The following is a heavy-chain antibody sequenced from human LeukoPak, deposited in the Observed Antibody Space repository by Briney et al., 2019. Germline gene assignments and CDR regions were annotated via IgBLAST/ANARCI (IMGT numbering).Heavy chain of an antibody. J-gene: IGHJ5*02. CDR1: GGSISSGDYY. CDR3: ASDGTNQSKYRNVVGHWFDP. Sequence: SETLSLTCTVSGGSISSGDYYWSWIRQPPGKGLEWIGYIYYSGSTYYNPSLKSRVTISVDTSKNQFSLKLSSVTAADTAVYYCASDGTNQSKYRNVVGHWFDPWGQGTLVTVSS. V-gene: IGHV4-30-4*01. CDR2: IYYSGST. D-gene: IGHD2/OR15-2a*01.